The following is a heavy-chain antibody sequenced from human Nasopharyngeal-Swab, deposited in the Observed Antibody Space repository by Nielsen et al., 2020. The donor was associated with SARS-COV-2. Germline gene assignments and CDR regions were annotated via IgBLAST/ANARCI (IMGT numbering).Heavy chain of an antibody. CDR2: LYSDGTT. J-gene: IGHJ4*02. CDR3: ARGLVAATEGLDN. CDR1: GFTVCSNF. Sequence: GGSLRLSCVASGFTVCSNFMNWVRQAPGKGLEWVSVLYSDGTTHYTDSVKGRFTISRDSSKNTLYLQLNSLRAEDTAVYYCARGLVAATEGLDNWGQGTLVTVSS. D-gene: IGHD2-15*01. V-gene: IGHV3-53*01.